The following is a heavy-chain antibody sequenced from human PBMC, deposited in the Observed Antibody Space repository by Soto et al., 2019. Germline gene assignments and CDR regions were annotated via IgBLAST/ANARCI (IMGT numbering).Heavy chain of an antibody. D-gene: IGHD6-19*01. Sequence: ASVKVSCKASGYTFTSYGISWVRQAPGQGLEWMGWISAYNGNTNYAQKLQGRVTMTTDTSTSTAYMELRSLRSDDTAVYYCARCPIAVAGTEDYYFDDWGQGTLVTVSS. CDR2: ISAYNGNT. CDR3: ARCPIAVAGTEDYYFDD. V-gene: IGHV1-18*01. CDR1: GYTFTSYG. J-gene: IGHJ4*02.